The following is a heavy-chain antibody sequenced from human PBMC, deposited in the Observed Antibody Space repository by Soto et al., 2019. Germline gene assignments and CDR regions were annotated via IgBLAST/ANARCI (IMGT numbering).Heavy chain of an antibody. Sequence: QVQLVESGGGVVQPGRSLRLSCAASGFTFSSYAMHWVRQAPGKGLEWVAVISYDGSNKNYADSVKGRFTISRDNSKNTLYLQMNSLRAEDTAVDDCARGYDVWSGYYYPYGLDVWGQGTTVTVSS. CDR1: GFTFSSYA. V-gene: IGHV3-30-3*01. CDR3: ARGYDVWSGYYYPYGLDV. CDR2: ISYDGSNK. D-gene: IGHD3-3*01. J-gene: IGHJ6*02.